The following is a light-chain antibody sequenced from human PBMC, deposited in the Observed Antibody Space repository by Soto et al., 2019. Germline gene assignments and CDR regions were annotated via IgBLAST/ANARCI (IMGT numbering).Light chain of an antibody. V-gene: IGKV3-20*01. CDR3: QLYGNSPP. CDR2: GAS. CDR1: QSISSSY. J-gene: IGKJ5*01. Sequence: EVVLTQSPATLSLSPGERATLACRASQSISSSYLAWYQQKPGQAPRLLIYGASSRATGIPDRFSGSASGTDFTLTINRLEPEDFAVYYCQLYGNSPPFGQGTRLEI.